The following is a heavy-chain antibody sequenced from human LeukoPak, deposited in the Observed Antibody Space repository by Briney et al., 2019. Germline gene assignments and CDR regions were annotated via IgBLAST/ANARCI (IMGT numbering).Heavy chain of an antibody. CDR3: AKVPGRVPAALFDY. D-gene: IGHD2-2*01. Sequence: CRSLRLSCAASGFTFDDYAMHWVRQAPGKGLEWVSGISRNSCSIGYADSVKGRFTISSDNAKHSLYLQVNSLRAEDTALYYCAKVPGRVPAALFDYGGQGTLVTVSS. V-gene: IGHV3-9*01. J-gene: IGHJ4*02. CDR2: ISRNSCSI. CDR1: GFTFDDYA.